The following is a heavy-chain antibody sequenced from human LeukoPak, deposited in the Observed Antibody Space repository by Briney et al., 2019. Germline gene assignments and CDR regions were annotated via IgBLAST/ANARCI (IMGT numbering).Heavy chain of an antibody. J-gene: IGHJ6*02. CDR2: ISSSGSTI. V-gene: IGHV3-48*04. CDR1: GFTFSSYG. D-gene: IGHD2-15*01. Sequence: GGSLRLSCAASGFTFSSYGMHWVRQAPGKGLEWVSYISSSGSTIYYADSVKGRFTISRDNAKNSLYLQMNSLRAEDTAVYYCARVPPWNNFATLYYYYGMDVWGQGTTVTVSS. CDR3: ARVPPWNNFATLYYYYGMDV.